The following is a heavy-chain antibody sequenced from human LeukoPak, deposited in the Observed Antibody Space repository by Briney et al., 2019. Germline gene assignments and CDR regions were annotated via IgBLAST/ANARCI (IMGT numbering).Heavy chain of an antibody. V-gene: IGHV1-69*13. D-gene: IGHD3-22*01. Sequence: RDSVKVSCKASGGTFSSYAISWVRQAPGQGLEWMGGIIPIFATANYAQKFQGRVTITADESTSTAYMELSSLRSEDTAVYYCARGPITTRSHFDYWGQGTLVTVSS. CDR1: GGTFSSYA. CDR3: ARGPITTRSHFDY. J-gene: IGHJ4*02. CDR2: IIPIFATA.